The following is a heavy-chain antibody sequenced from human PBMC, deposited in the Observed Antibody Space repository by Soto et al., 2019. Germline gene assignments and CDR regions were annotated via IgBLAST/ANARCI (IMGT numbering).Heavy chain of an antibody. CDR3: ARWNYGSGAGYNWFDP. D-gene: IGHD3-10*01. Sequence: SVTLSLTWTVVDGKSSSYDVSWIRQPPGKGLEWIGYIYYSGSTNYNPSLKSRVTISVDTSKNQFSLKLSSVTAADTAVYYCARWNYGSGAGYNWFDPWGQGTLVTVSS. V-gene: IGHV4-59*01. CDR1: DGKSSSYD. CDR2: IYYSGST. J-gene: IGHJ5*02.